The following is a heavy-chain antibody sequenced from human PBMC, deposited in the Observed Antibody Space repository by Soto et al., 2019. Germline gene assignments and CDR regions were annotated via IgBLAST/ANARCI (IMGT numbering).Heavy chain of an antibody. CDR3: AKDSVLMVYAARNEYLDL. CDR1: GFTFSSYA. D-gene: IGHD2-8*01. CDR2: ISGSGGST. Sequence: GGSLRLSCAASGFTFSSYAMSWVRQAPGKGLEWVSAISGSGGSTYYADSVKGRFTISRDNSKNTLYLQMNSLRAEDTAVYYCAKDSVLMVYAARNEYLDLWGPGTLVTVSS. V-gene: IGHV3-23*01. J-gene: IGHJ2*01.